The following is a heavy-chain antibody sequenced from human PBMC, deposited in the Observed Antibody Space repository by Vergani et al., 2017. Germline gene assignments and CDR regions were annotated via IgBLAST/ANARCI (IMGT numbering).Heavy chain of an antibody. CDR1: GFTFRNYA. CDR2: IRNKANDYTP. D-gene: IGHD1-1*01. V-gene: IGHV3-72*01. Sequence: EVQLLESGGGLAQPGGSLRLSCAASGFTFRNYAMTWVRQAPGKGLEWVGRIRNKANDYTPQYAASVKGRFTISRDDSKSYLYLQMNSLQTEDTALYYCVRVKGSNWNDHLYDIWGQGTLVTVSS. J-gene: IGHJ3*02. CDR3: VRVKGSNWNDHLYDI.